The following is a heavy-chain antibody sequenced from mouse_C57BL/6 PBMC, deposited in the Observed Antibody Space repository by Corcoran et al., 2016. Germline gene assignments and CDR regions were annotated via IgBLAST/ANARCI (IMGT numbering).Heavy chain of an antibody. Sequence: QIQLVQSGPELTKPGETVKISCKASGYTFTTYGMSWVKQAPGKGLKWMGWINTYSGVPPYADDFKGRFAFSLETSASTAYLQINNLKNEDTATYFCARRNYPHAMDYWGQGTSVTVSS. D-gene: IGHD1-1*02. CDR2: INTYSGVP. CDR1: GYTFTTYG. J-gene: IGHJ4*01. V-gene: IGHV9-3*01. CDR3: ARRNYPHAMDY.